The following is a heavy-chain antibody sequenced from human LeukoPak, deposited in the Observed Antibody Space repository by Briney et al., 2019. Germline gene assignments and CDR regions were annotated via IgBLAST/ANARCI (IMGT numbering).Heavy chain of an antibody. V-gene: IGHV3-30-3*01. CDR1: GFTFSNYA. D-gene: IGHD3-10*01. CDR3: ARDCCGEWYFFDS. Sequence: GGSLRLSCAVSGFTFSNYAIHWVRQAPGKGREWVALISSGGSDKFYADSVKGRFTVSRDNSKNTLYLQMNSLRVEDTAVYYCARDCCGEWYFFDSWGQGTLITVSS. CDR2: ISSGGSDK. J-gene: IGHJ4*02.